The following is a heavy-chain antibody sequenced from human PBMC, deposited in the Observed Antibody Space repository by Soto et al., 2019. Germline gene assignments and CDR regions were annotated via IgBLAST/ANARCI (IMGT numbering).Heavy chain of an antibody. CDR2: ISGSGGST. CDR1: GFTFSSYA. D-gene: IGHD3-3*01. V-gene: IGHV3-23*01. J-gene: IGHJ4*02. Sequence: GGSLRLSCAASGFTFSSYAMSWVRQAPGKGLEWVSAISGSGGSTYYADSVKGRFTISRDNSKNTLYLQMNSLRAEDTAVYYCAKGQGLRFLEWLFHAFDYWGQGTLVTVSS. CDR3: AKGQGLRFLEWLFHAFDY.